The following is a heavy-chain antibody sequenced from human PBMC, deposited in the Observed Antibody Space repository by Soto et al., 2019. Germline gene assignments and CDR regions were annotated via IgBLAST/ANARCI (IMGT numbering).Heavy chain of an antibody. D-gene: IGHD2-15*01. CDR1: GFTFSGYV. CDR2: ISYDGSNK. V-gene: IGHV3-30*18. J-gene: IGHJ4*02. CDR3: AKDGGRRVVVVAATRVDY. Sequence: GGSLRLSCAASGFTFSGYVMHGVRQAPGKGLEWVAVISYDGSNKYYADSVKGRFTISRDNSKNTLYLQMNSLRAEDTAVYYCAKDGGRRVVVVAATRVDYWGQGTLVTVSS.